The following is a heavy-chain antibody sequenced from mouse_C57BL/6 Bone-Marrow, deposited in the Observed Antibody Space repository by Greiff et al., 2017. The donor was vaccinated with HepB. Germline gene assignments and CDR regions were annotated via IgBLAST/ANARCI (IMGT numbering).Heavy chain of an antibody. CDR3: TTFDRTCY. CDR1: GFNIKDDY. V-gene: IGHV14-4*01. J-gene: IGHJ2*01. CDR2: IDSENGDT. Sequence: EVHLVESGAELVRPGASVKLSCTASGFNIKDDYMHWVKQRPEQGLEWIGWIDSENGDTEYASKFQGKATITADTSSNTAYLQLSSLTSEDTAVYYCTTFDRTCYWGQGTTLTVSS.